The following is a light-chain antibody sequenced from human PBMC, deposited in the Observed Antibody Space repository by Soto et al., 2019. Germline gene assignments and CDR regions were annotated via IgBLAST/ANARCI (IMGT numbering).Light chain of an antibody. Sequence: DIQMTQSPSTLSASVGDRVTITCRASQSISSWLAWYQQKPGKAPKLLIYDASSLESGVPSRFSGSGSGTEFTLTTSRLKPDDFATYYCQHYNSYSTFGQGTRLEIK. CDR1: QSISSW. V-gene: IGKV1-5*01. J-gene: IGKJ5*01. CDR2: DAS. CDR3: QHYNSYST.